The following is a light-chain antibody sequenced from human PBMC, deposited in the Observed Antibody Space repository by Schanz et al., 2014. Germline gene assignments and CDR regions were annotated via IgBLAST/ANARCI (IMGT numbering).Light chain of an antibody. Sequence: EIVLTQSPATLSLSPGERATLSCRASQSVSSYLAWYQQKPGQAPRLLIYGASSRATGIPARFSGSGSGTDFTLTISRLEPEDFAVYYCQQYGSSLWTFGQGTKVEIK. V-gene: IGKV3-20*01. CDR1: QSVSSY. CDR3: QQYGSSLWT. CDR2: GAS. J-gene: IGKJ1*01.